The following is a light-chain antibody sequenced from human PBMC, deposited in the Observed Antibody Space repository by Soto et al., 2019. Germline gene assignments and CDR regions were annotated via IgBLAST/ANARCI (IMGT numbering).Light chain of an antibody. V-gene: IGLV2-14*01. CDR1: SSDVGGYNY. CDR2: DVS. J-gene: IGLJ2*01. Sequence: QSVLTQHASVSGSPGQSITIFCTGTSSDVGGYNYVSWYHQHPGKAPKLMIYDVSDRPSGVSNRFSGSKSGNTASLTISGLQAEDEGDYYCSSYTSSSTVVFGGGTKVTVL. CDR3: SSYTSSSTVV.